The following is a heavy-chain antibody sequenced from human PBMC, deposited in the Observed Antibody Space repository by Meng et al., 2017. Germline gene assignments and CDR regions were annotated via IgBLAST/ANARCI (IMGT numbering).Heavy chain of an antibody. CDR1: GGSISSGGYY. CDR3: ARGSPYYDFWSGPDAFGI. V-gene: IGHV4-31*01. CDR2: IYYSGST. D-gene: IGHD3-3*01. Sequence: SETLSLTCTVSGGSISSGGYYWSWIRQHPGKGLEWIGYIYYSGSTYYNPSLKSLVTISVDTSKNQFSLKLSSVTAADTAVYYCARGSPYYDFWSGPDAFGIWGQGTMVTVSS. J-gene: IGHJ3*02.